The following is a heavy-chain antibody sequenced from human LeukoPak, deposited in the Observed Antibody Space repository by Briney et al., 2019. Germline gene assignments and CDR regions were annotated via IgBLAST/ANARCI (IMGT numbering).Heavy chain of an antibody. CDR3: ARDGPLPDYGGSQGDAFDI. CDR1: GGSISSSNW. V-gene: IGHV4-4*02. J-gene: IGHJ3*02. D-gene: IGHD4-23*01. Sequence: SETLSLTCAVSGGSISSSNWWSGVRQPPGKGLEWIGEIYHSRSTDYNPSLKSRVTTSVDTSKNQFSLKLSSVTAADTAVYYCARDGPLPDYGGSQGDAFDIWGQGTMVTVSS. CDR2: IYHSRST.